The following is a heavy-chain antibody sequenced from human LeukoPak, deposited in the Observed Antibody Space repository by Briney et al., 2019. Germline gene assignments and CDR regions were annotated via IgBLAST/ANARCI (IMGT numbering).Heavy chain of an antibody. CDR2: ISDRGGST. CDR1: GFTFSSYA. V-gene: IGHV3-23*01. J-gene: IGHJ4*02. D-gene: IGHD3-10*01. CDR3: AKGQYGSGSYSNDY. Sequence: GGSLRLSCAASGFTFSSYAMSWVRQAPGKGLEWVSSISDRGGSTYYADSVKGRITISRDNSKNALYVQVNSLRAEDTAVYYCAKGQYGSGSYSNDYWGQGTLVTVSS.